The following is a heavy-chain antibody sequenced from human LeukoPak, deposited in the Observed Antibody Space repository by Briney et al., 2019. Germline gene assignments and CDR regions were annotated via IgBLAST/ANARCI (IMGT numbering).Heavy chain of an antibody. Sequence: SETLSLTCTVSGGSITGYYWTWIRQPPGKRLEWIGRIYTSGSTNYNPSLKSRVTMSVDTSKNQFSLKLSSVTAADTAVYYCAREGGGVYSSGPFDYWGQGTLVTVSS. D-gene: IGHD6-19*01. V-gene: IGHV4-4*07. CDR2: IYTSGST. CDR3: AREGGGVYSSGPFDY. J-gene: IGHJ4*02. CDR1: GGSITGYY.